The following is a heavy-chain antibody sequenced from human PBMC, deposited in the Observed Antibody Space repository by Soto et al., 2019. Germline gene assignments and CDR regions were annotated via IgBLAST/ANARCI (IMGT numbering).Heavy chain of an antibody. CDR3: ARFYETNFLTGRQNYNWFNP. J-gene: IGHJ5*02. CDR2: IGASGNR. V-gene: IGHV3-21*06. D-gene: IGHD3-9*01. Sequence: GGSLRLSCAASEFTFSVYSMSWVRQAPGKGLEWVSSIGASGNRYYADSVRGRFTISRDNPESSLFLQMNSLRVDDTAVYYCARFYETNFLTGRQNYNWFNPWGKETRAPFS. CDR1: EFTFSVYS.